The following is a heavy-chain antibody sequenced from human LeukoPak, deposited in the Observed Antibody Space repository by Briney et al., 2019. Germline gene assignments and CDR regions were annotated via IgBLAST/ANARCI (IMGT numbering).Heavy chain of an antibody. Sequence: ASVKVSCKASGYTFTGYYMHWVRQAPGQGLEWMGWISAYNGSTNYAQKLQGRVTMTTDTSTSTAYMELRSLRSDDTAVYYCARGPSSGWYGGDYYYYMDVWGKGTTVTISS. V-gene: IGHV1-18*04. J-gene: IGHJ6*03. CDR1: GYTFTGYY. D-gene: IGHD6-19*01. CDR3: ARGPSSGWYGGDYYYYMDV. CDR2: ISAYNGST.